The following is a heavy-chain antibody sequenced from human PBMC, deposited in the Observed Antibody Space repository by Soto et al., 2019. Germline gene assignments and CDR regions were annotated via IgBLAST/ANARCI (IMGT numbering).Heavy chain of an antibody. CDR1: GFTFSSYS. CDR3: ARGGGEYSSSRGYYYYYGMDV. Sequence: GGSLRLSCAASGFTFSSYSMNWVRQAPGKGLEWVSSISSSSSYIYYADSVKGRFTISRDNAKNSLYLQMNSLRAEDTAVYYCARGGGEYSSSRGYYYYYGMDVWGQGTTVTVSS. J-gene: IGHJ6*02. CDR2: ISSSSSYI. D-gene: IGHD6-6*01. V-gene: IGHV3-21*01.